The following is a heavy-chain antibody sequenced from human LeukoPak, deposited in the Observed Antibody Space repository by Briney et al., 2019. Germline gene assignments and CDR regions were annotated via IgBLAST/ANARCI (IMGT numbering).Heavy chain of an antibody. CDR3: AKPNYSGSGNFPFDY. CDR2: ISSDGSKQ. J-gene: IGHJ4*02. Sequence: PGGSLRLSCAASGFTFSTYGIHWVRQAPGKGPEWVAVISSDGSKQYYADSVKGRFTTSRDNSKNALYLQMNSLRAEDTAVYYCAKPNYSGSGNFPFDYWGQGTQVTVSS. V-gene: IGHV3-30*18. D-gene: IGHD3-10*01. CDR1: GFTFSTYG.